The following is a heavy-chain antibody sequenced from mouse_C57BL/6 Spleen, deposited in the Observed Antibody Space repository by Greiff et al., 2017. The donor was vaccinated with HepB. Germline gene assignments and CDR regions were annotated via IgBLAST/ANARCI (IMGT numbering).Heavy chain of an antibody. CDR1: GFTFSSYA. Sequence: EVKLMESGEGLVKPGGSLKLSCAASGFTFSSYAMSWVRQTPEKRLEWVAYISSGGDYIYYADTVKGRFTISRYNARNTLYLQMSSLKSEDTAMYYCTRDRETPWYFDVWGTGTTVTVSS. CDR3: TRDRETPWYFDV. CDR2: ISSGGDYI. V-gene: IGHV5-9-1*02. J-gene: IGHJ1*03.